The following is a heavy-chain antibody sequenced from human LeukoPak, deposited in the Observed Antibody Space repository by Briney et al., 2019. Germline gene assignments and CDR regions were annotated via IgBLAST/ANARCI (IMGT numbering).Heavy chain of an antibody. J-gene: IGHJ4*02. V-gene: IGHV3-7*01. Sequence: GGSLRLSCAATGLKFSSYWMSWVRQAPGKGLEWVADIKQDGSDKYYVDSVKSRFTISRDNAKNSLYLQMNSLRAEDTAVYYCASQSRYCSGDSCYSFDYWGQGTLVTVSS. CDR1: GLKFSSYW. CDR2: IKQDGSDK. D-gene: IGHD2-15*01. CDR3: ASQSRYCSGDSCYSFDY.